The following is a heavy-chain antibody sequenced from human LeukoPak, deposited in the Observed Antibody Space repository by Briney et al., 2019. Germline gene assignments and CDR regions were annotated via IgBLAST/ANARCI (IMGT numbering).Heavy chain of an antibody. J-gene: IGHJ5*02. V-gene: IGHV4-59*01. D-gene: IGHD1-14*01. Sequence: SETLSLTCNVSGGSIRSYYWSWIRQPPGKGLEWIGYIHYSGSTNYNPSLKSRVTISVDTSRTQFSLRLTSVTAADTAMYYCARGLTTQTTNRVDPWGQGTLVTVSS. CDR1: GGSIRSYY. CDR3: ARGLTTQTTNRVDP. CDR2: IHYSGST.